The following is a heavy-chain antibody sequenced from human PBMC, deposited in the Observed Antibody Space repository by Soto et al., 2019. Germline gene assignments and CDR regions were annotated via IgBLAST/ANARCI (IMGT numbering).Heavy chain of an antibody. D-gene: IGHD3-16*01. Sequence: QVQLVQSGAEVKKPGASVKVSCKASGYIFTSYGVSWVRQAPGQGLEWLGWINGYNGNTNYGQNFQGRVTMTTDTSTSTAYMELSSLRSDDTAVYYCARMGDVPYYYYGMAVWGQGTTVIVSS. CDR1: GYIFTSYG. CDR2: INGYNGNT. V-gene: IGHV1-18*01. CDR3: ARMGDVPYYYYGMAV. J-gene: IGHJ6*02.